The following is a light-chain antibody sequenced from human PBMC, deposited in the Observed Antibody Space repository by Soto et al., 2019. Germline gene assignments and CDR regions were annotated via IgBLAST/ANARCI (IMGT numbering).Light chain of an antibody. J-gene: IGKJ4*01. CDR1: QILNSSS. CDR3: QQYEKSPLT. V-gene: IGKV3-20*01. Sequence: ESVLAHSPCTLSWSAVGRGTLSCRASQILNSSSLAWYQQKPGQAPRVLVYGASHRATGIPDRFSGSGSGTDFTLTVIRLEPEDFAVYYCQQYEKSPLTFGGGTQVDIK. CDR2: GAS.